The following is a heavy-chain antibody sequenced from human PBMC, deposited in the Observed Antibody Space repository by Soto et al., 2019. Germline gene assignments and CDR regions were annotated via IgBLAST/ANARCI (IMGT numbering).Heavy chain of an antibody. Sequence: ASVKVSCKASGYTFTSYAMHWVRQAPGQRLEWMGWINAGNGDTYYAESVKGRFTISRDSSKNTLYLQMNSLRAEDTALYYCAKDRGDNSGYPILDYWGLGTLVTVSS. CDR2: INAGNGDT. CDR1: GYTFTSYA. J-gene: IGHJ4*02. D-gene: IGHD3-22*01. CDR3: AKDRGDNSGYPILDY. V-gene: IGHV1-3*01.